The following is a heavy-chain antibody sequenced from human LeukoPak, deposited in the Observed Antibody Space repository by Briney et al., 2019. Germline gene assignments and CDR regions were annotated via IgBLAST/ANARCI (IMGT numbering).Heavy chain of an antibody. D-gene: IGHD3-22*01. CDR3: ASRETPYYYDSSGYYDY. V-gene: IGHV4-34*01. Sequence: SETLSLTCAVYGGSFSGYYWSWIRQPPGKGLEWIGEINHSGSTNYNPSLKSRATISVDTSKNQFSLKLSSVTAADTAVYYCASRETPYYYDSSGYYDYWGQGTLVTVSS. CDR1: GGSFSGYY. J-gene: IGHJ4*02. CDR2: INHSGST.